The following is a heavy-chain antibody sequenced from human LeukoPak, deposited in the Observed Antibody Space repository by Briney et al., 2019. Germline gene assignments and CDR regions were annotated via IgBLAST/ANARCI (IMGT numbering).Heavy chain of an antibody. Sequence: ASVKVSCKASGYTFTDNYMHWVRQAPGQELEWMGWINANTGGTNYAQKFQGRVTMTSDTSISTAYMELSRLRSDDTAVYYCARDGDNSDKLLPDLGCWGQGTLVTVSS. CDR3: ARDGDNSDKLLPDLGC. D-gene: IGHD3-22*01. J-gene: IGHJ4*02. CDR1: GYTFTDNY. CDR2: INANTGGT. V-gene: IGHV1-2*02.